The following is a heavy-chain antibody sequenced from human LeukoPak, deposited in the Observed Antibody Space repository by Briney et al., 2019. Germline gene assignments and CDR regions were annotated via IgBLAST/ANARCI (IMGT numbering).Heavy chain of an antibody. CDR2: ISGSGGST. CDR1: GFTISSSA. J-gene: IGHJ4*02. CDR3: AKGYSSGWYASYFDY. D-gene: IGHD6-19*01. V-gene: IGHV3-23*01. Sequence: GGSLRLSCAASGFTISSSAMNWVRQAPGKGLEWVSTISGSGGSTYYADSVKGRFTISRDNSKNTLYLQMNSLRAEDTAVYYCAKGYSSGWYASYFDYWGQGTLVTVSS.